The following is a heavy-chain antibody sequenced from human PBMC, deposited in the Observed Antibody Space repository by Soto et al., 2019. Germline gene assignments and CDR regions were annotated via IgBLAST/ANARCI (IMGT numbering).Heavy chain of an antibody. CDR3: ARDGIAARPTPDY. Sequence: QVQLVQSGAEVKKPGASVKVSCKASGYTFTSYGINWVRQAPGQGLEWMGWISGYNGNTKNAQKFQGRVTMTTDTSTSTAYMELRSLRADDTALYYCARDGIAARPTPDYWGQGTLVTVSS. D-gene: IGHD6-6*01. V-gene: IGHV1-18*01. J-gene: IGHJ4*02. CDR2: ISGYNGNT. CDR1: GYTFTSYG.